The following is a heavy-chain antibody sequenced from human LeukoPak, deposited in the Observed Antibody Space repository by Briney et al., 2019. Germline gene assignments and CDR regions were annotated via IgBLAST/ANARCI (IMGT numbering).Heavy chain of an antibody. CDR1: GFTFSSYA. CDR2: ISGSGGST. V-gene: IGHV3-23*01. D-gene: IGHD3-10*01. Sequence: GGSLRLSCAASGFTFSSYAMSWVRQAPGKGLEWVSAISGSGGSTYYADSVKGRFTISRDNAKNSLYLQMNSLRAEDTAVYYCARGSSCPYYWGQGTLVTVSS. J-gene: IGHJ4*02. CDR3: ARGSSCPYY.